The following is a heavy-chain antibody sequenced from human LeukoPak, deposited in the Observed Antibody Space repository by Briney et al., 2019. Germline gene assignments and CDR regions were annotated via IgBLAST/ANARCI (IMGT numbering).Heavy chain of an antibody. CDR1: GFTFSSYS. V-gene: IGHV3-21*01. J-gene: IGHJ4*02. CDR2: ISSSSSYI. D-gene: IGHD3-22*01. CDR3: ASFDSLDSSGTFVY. Sequence: GGSPRLSCAASGFTFSSYSMNWVRQAPGKGLEWVSSISSSSSYIYYADSVKGRFTISRDNAKNSLYLQMNSLRAEDTAVYYCASFDSLDSSGTFVYWGQGTLVTVSS.